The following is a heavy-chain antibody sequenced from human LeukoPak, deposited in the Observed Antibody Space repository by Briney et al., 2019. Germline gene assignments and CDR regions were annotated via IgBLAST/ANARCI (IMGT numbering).Heavy chain of an antibody. CDR3: ARAYCSGGSCYATDAFDI. CDR2: INHSGST. CDR1: GGSFSGYY. Sequence: SETLSLTCAVYGGSFSGYYWSWIRQPLGKGLEWIGEINHSGSTNYNPSLKSRVTISVDTSKNQFSLRLSSVTAADTAIYYCARAYCSGGSCYATDAFDIWGQGTMVTVSS. J-gene: IGHJ3*02. D-gene: IGHD2-15*01. V-gene: IGHV4-34*01.